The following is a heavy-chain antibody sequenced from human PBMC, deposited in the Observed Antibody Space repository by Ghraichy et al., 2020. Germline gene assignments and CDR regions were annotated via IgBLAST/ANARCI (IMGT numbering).Heavy chain of an antibody. V-gene: IGHV3-15*01. Sequence: GGSLRLTCAASGFTFSNAWMSWVRQAPGKGLEWVGHIKNKAHGWTTDYAAPVKGRFIVSRDDSKNTLYLQMNSLKSEDTAEYFCTISTWIQARSTEYFQHWGQGTLVTGSP. CDR3: TISTWIQARSTEYFQH. D-gene: IGHD5-18*01. J-gene: IGHJ1*01. CDR1: GFTFSNAW. CDR2: IKNKAHGWTT.